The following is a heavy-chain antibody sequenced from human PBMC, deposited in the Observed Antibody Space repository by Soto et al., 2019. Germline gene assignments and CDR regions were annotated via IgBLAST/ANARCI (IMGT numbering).Heavy chain of an antibody. Sequence: ASVKVSCKASGYTFTGYYMHWVRQAPGQGLEWLGIINPSGGSTSYAQKFHGRVTMTRDTSTSTVYMELSSLRSDDTAVYFCARERATVTTASGVDYWGQGTLVTVS. D-gene: IGHD4-17*01. J-gene: IGHJ4*02. CDR3: ARERATVTTASGVDY. V-gene: IGHV1-46*01. CDR1: GYTFTGYY. CDR2: INPSGGST.